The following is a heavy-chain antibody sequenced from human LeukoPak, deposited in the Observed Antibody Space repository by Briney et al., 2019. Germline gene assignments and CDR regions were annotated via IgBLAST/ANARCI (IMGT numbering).Heavy chain of an antibody. Sequence: GRSLRLSCAASGFTFDDYAMHWVRQAPGKGLEWLSGISWNSGSIGYADSVKGRFTISRDNAKNSLYLQMNSVRAEDTALYYCAKERGYCSSTSCYNWFDPWGQGTLVTVSS. CDR2: ISWNSGSI. V-gene: IGHV3-9*01. CDR1: GFTFDDYA. D-gene: IGHD2-2*01. J-gene: IGHJ5*02. CDR3: AKERGYCSSTSCYNWFDP.